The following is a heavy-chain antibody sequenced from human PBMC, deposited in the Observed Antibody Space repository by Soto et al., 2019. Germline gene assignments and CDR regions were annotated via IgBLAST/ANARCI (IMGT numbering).Heavy chain of an antibody. Sequence: QVQLQESGPGLVEPSETLSLTCSVSGDSISSSYWRWIRQPPGKGLEWFGYIYYSGSTNYNPSLKSRVSISRDTSKNQFSLKVSSVTAADTAVYYCARGYDWFDPWGQGTLVTVSS. CDR1: GDSISSSY. CDR3: ARGYDWFDP. J-gene: IGHJ5*02. V-gene: IGHV4-59*01. CDR2: IYYSGST. D-gene: IGHD5-12*01.